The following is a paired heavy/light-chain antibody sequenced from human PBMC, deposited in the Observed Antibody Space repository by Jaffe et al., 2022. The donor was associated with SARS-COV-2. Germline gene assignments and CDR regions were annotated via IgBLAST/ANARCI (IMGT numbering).Light chain of an antibody. J-gene: IGKJ3*01. CDR2: GAS. V-gene: IGKV3-20*01. Sequence: EIALTQSPGTLSLSPGERATLSCWASQPISSSYLAWYQQKPGQPPRLLIYGASSRATGIPDRFSGSGSGTDFTLTINRLEPEDFAVYYCQQYGSSPFNFGPGTKVDIK. CDR3: QQYGSSPFN. CDR1: QPISSSY.
Heavy chain of an antibody. CDR2: ISGSGASA. CDR3: GKGGSLGIAVPAATHTDY. V-gene: IGHV3-23*01. Sequence: EVQLLESGGGLVQPGVSLTLSCAASGFSFSNYAMSWVRQTPGKGLEWVSSISGSGASAYYADSMKGRFTISRDNSKNTLYLQFNSLRAEDTAIYYCGKGGSLGIAVPAATHTDYWGQGALVTVSS. J-gene: IGHJ4*02. CDR1: GFSFSNYA. D-gene: IGHD2-2*01.